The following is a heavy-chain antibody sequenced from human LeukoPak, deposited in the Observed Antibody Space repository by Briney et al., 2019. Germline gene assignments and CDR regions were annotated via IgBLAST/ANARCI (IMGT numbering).Heavy chain of an antibody. CDR2: INPNSGGT. V-gene: IGHV1-2*02. J-gene: IGHJ3*02. D-gene: IGHD3-22*01. Sequence: ASVKVSCKASGYTFTGYYMHWVRQAPGQGLEWMGWINPNSGGTNYAQKFQGRVTMTRDTSISTAYMELRRLRSDDTAVYYCAGGAYYNDSRGYLLGRVFDIGGQGTMVTVS. CDR3: AGGAYYNDSRGYLLGRVFDI. CDR1: GYTFTGYY.